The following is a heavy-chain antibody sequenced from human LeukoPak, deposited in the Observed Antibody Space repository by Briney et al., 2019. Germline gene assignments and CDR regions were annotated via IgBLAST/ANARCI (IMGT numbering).Heavy chain of an antibody. V-gene: IGHV1-2*02. Sequence: ASVKVSCKASGYSFTGYYMHWVRQAPGQGLEWMGWINPNSGDTKYAQKFQGRVTMTRDTSISTAYMELTRLRSDDTAVYYCARGVWHYYESENYYLNWFDPWGQGTLVTVSS. CDR1: GYSFTGYY. D-gene: IGHD3-10*01. CDR3: ARGVWHYYESENYYLNWFDP. J-gene: IGHJ5*02. CDR2: INPNSGDT.